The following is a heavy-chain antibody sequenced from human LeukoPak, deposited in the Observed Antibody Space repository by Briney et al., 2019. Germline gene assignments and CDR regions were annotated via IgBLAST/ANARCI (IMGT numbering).Heavy chain of an antibody. J-gene: IGHJ4*02. V-gene: IGHV4-34*01. CDR3: ARGGIAARLFPFDY. CDR2: INHSGST. CDR1: GGSFSGYY. D-gene: IGHD6-6*01. Sequence: SETLSPTCAVYGGSFSGYYWSWIRQPPGKGLEWIGEINHSGSTNYNPSLKSRVTISVDTSKNQFSLKLSSVTAADTAVYYCARGGIAARLFPFDYWGQGTLVTVSS.